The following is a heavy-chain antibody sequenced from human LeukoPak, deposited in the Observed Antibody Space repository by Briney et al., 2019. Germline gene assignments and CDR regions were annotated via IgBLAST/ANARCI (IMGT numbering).Heavy chain of an antibody. CDR1: GGSISSYY. V-gene: IGHV4-59*08. J-gene: IGHJ3*02. D-gene: IGHD2-15*01. CDR3: ARQAGGSITAFDI. CDR2: IYYSEST. Sequence: SETLSLTCTVSGGSISSYYWSWIRQPPGKGLEWVVYIYYSESTNYNPSLKSRVTISVDTSKNQFSLKLSSVTAADTAVYYCARQAGGSITAFDIWGQGTMVTVSS.